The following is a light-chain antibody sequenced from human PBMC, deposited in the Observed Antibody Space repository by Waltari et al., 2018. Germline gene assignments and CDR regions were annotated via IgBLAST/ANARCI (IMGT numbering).Light chain of an antibody. Sequence: DIQMTQSPSTLSASVGDRVTITCRASQSISGFLAWYQQKPGKAPKSLIYDASTLESGVPSRFSGTGSGTEFTLTISSLHPDDFATYFCQQYTTYSGTFGQWTKVELK. CDR2: DAS. J-gene: IGKJ1*01. CDR1: QSISGF. CDR3: QQYTTYSGT. V-gene: IGKV1-5*01.